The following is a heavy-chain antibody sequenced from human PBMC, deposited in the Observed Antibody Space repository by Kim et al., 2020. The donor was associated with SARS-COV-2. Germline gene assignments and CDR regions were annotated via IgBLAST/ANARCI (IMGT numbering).Heavy chain of an antibody. J-gene: IGHJ4*02. CDR2: ISYDGSNK. CDR3: ASLYYYDRWAFFDY. V-gene: IGHV3-30-3*01. D-gene: IGHD3-22*01. CDR1: GFTFSSYA. Sequence: GGSLRLSCAASGFTFSSYAMHWVRQAPGKGLEWVAVISYDGSNKYYADSVKGRFTISRDNSKNTLYLQMNSLRAEDTAVYYCASLYYYDRWAFFDYWGQG.